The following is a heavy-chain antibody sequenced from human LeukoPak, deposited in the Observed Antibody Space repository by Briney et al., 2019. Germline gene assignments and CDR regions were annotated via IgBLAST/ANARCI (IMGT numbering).Heavy chain of an antibody. CDR1: GGSISSYY. CDR3: ARESIVGATRNYYYYYMDV. Sequence: SETLSLTCTVSGGSISSYYWSWIRQPPGKGLEWIGYIYYSGSTNYNPSLKSRVTISVDTSKNQFSLKLSSVTAADTAAYYCARESIVGATRNYYYYYMDVWGKGTTVTISS. V-gene: IGHV4-59*01. CDR2: IYYSGST. J-gene: IGHJ6*03. D-gene: IGHD1-26*01.